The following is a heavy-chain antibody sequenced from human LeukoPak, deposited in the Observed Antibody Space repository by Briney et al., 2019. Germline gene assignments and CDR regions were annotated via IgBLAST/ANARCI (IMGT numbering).Heavy chain of an antibody. D-gene: IGHD7-27*01. CDR1: GGSISSSSYY. CDR3: ASRTGDPPFDY. J-gene: IGHJ4*02. CDR2: IYYSGST. V-gene: IGHV4-39*01. Sequence: KASQTLSLTCTVSGGSISSSSYYWGWIRQPPGKGLGWIGSIYYSGSTYYNPSLKSRVTISVDTSKNQFSLKLSSVTAADTAVYYCASRTGDPPFDYWGQGTLVAVSS.